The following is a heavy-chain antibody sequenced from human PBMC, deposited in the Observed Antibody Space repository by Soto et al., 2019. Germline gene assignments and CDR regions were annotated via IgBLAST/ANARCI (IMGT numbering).Heavy chain of an antibody. D-gene: IGHD4-17*01. Sequence: SETLSLTCTVSGGSVSSGSYYWSWIRQPPGKGLEWIGYIYYSGSTNYNPSLKSRVTISVDTSKNQFSLKLSSVTAADTAVYYCARVSADYGDYNYYYGMDVWGKGTTVTVSS. CDR1: GGSVSSGSYY. V-gene: IGHV4-61*01. J-gene: IGHJ6*04. CDR3: ARVSADYGDYNYYYGMDV. CDR2: IYYSGST.